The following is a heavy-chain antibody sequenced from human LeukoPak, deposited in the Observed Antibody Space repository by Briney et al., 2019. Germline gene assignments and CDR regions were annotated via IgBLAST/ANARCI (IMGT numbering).Heavy chain of an antibody. D-gene: IGHD3-10*01. J-gene: IGHJ4*02. CDR1: GFTFSSYW. CDR2: IKPDGSEK. CDR3: AKHLWRDLLWFGEGYYVDY. Sequence: PGGSLRLSCAASGFTFSSYWMSWVRQAPGKGLEWVANIKPDGSEKHYVDSVKGRFTISRDNSKNTLYLQMNSLRVEDTAVYYCAKHLWRDLLWFGEGYYVDYWGQGTPVTVSS. V-gene: IGHV3-7*03.